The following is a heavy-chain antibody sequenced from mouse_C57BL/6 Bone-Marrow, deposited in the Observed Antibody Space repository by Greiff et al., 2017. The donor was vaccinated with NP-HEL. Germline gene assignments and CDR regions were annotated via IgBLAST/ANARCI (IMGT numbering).Heavy chain of an antibody. Sequence: EVQLQQSGPELVKPGASVKISCKASGYTFTDYYMNWVKQSHGKSLEWIGDINPNNGGTSYNQKFKGKATLTVDKSSSTAYMELRSLTSEDSAVYYCARRGVWDGFFDYWGQGTTLTVSS. J-gene: IGHJ2*01. CDR2: INPNNGGT. CDR1: GYTFTDYY. D-gene: IGHD4-1*01. CDR3: ARRGVWDGFFDY. V-gene: IGHV1-26*01.